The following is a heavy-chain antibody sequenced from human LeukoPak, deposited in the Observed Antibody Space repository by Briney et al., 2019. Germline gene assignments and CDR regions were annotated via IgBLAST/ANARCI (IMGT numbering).Heavy chain of an antibody. J-gene: IGHJ5*02. CDR1: GFTFDDYA. CDR2: ISGDGGST. CDR3: VRDTDYYGSGSYYRWFDP. V-gene: IGHV3-43*02. Sequence: GGSLRLSCAASGFTFDDYAMHWVRQAPGKGLEWVSLISGDGGSTYYADSVKGRFTISRDNAKNSLYLQMNSLRAEDTAVYYCVRDTDYYGSGSYYRWFDPWGQGTLVTVSS. D-gene: IGHD3-10*01.